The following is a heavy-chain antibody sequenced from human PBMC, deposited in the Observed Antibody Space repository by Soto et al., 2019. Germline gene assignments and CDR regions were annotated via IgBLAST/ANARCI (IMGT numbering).Heavy chain of an antibody. CDR1: GGSISSGGYY. CDR2: IYYSGST. D-gene: IGHD3-3*01. CDR3: AREAQRMRPGGYDFWSGYYYYYGMDV. V-gene: IGHV4-61*08. J-gene: IGHJ6*02. Sequence: SETLSLTCTVSGGSISSGGYYWSWIRQHPGKGLEWIGYIYYSGSTNYNPSLKSRVTISVDTSKNQFSLKLSSVTAADTAVYYCAREAQRMRPGGYDFWSGYYYYYGMDVWGQGTTVTV.